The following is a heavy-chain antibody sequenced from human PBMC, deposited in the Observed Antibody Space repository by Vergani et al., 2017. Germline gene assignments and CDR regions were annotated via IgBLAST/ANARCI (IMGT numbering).Heavy chain of an antibody. D-gene: IGHD2-15*01. CDR2: IYYSGST. V-gene: IGHV4-59*01. CDR1: GGSISSYY. J-gene: IGHJ5*02. Sequence: QVQLQQWGAGLLKPSETLSLTCAVYGGSISSYYWSWIRQPPGKGLEWIGYIYYSGSTNYNPPLKSRVTISVDTAKNQFSLKLSSVTAADTAVYYCARKGYCSGGSCYSGSNWFDPWGQGTLVTVSS. CDR3: ARKGYCSGGSCYSGSNWFDP.